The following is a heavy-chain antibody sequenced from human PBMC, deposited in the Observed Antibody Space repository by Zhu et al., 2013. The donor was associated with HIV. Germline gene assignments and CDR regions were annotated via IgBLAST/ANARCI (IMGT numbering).Heavy chain of an antibody. CDR3: ARGRYSGSYWPHYYYYYGMDV. CDR2: MNPNSGNT. J-gene: IGHJ6*02. D-gene: IGHD1-26*01. V-gene: IGHV1-8*01. Sequence: QVQLVQSGAEVKKPGASVKVSCKASGYTFTSYDINWVRQATGQGLEWMGWMNPNSGNTGYAQKFQGRVTMTRNTSISTAYMELSSLRSEDTAVYYCARGRYSGSYWPHYYYYYGMDVWGQGTTVTVSS. CDR1: GYTFTSYD.